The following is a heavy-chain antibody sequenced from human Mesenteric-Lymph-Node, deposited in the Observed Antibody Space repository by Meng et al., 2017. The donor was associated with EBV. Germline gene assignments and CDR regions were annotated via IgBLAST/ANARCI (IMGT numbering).Heavy chain of an antibody. CDR1: CGSPSSSSYY. CDR2: IYYRGST. V-gene: IGHV4-39*07. Sequence: LKRSRPGTCTPSETLPRTVTVFCGSPSSSSYYWGWNRQPPGKGLEGIGSIYYRGSTYYTPPLKSRVTISVDTSKNQFSLKLSSVTAADTAVYYCATSSLTVDYWGQGTLVTVSS. CDR3: ATSSLTVDY. J-gene: IGHJ4*02.